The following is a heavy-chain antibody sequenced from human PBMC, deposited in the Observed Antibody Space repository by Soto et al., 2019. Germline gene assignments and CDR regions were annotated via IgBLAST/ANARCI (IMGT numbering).Heavy chain of an antibody. Sequence: GGSLRLSCAASGFTFSSYSMNWVRQAPGKGLEWVSSISSSSSYIYYADSVKGRFTISRDNAKNSLYLQMNSLRDEDTAVYYCARKEMGYPYYDFWSGYPGSMDVWGQGTTVTVSS. CDR2: ISSSSSYI. V-gene: IGHV3-21*01. J-gene: IGHJ6*02. CDR3: ARKEMGYPYYDFWSGYPGSMDV. D-gene: IGHD3-3*01. CDR1: GFTFSSYS.